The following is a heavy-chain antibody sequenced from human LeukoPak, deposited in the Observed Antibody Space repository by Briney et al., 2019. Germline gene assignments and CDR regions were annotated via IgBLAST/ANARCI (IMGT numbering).Heavy chain of an antibody. Sequence: PGGSLRLSCVVSGFTFDDYAMHWVRQGPGKGLEWVSLISGDGGRTYYADSVKGRFTISRDNSKNSLYLEMNSLRTEDTALYYCAKDILGGFYETFDYWGQGTLVTVSS. CDR3: AKDILGGFYETFDY. J-gene: IGHJ4*02. CDR2: ISGDGGRT. CDR1: GFTFDDYA. D-gene: IGHD5/OR15-5a*01. V-gene: IGHV3-43*02.